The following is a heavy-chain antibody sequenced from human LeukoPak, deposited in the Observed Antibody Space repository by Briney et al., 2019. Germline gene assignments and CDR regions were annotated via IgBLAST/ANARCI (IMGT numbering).Heavy chain of an antibody. CDR1: GYTFTGYY. CDR2: IKPNSGGT. V-gene: IGHV1-2*02. J-gene: IGHJ5*02. CDR3: AREGGSYFRWFDP. Sequence: ASVKVSCKASGYTFTGYYMHWVRQAPGQGLEWMGWIKPNSGGTNYAQKFQGRVTMTRDTSISTAYMELSRLRSDDTAVYYCAREGGSYFRWFDPWGQGTLVTVSS. D-gene: IGHD1-26*01.